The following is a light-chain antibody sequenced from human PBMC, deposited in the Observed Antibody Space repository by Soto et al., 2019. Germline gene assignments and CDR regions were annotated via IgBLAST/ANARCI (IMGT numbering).Light chain of an antibody. CDR3: QKYNSAPKNT. J-gene: IGKJ3*01. Sequence: DIQMTQSPSSLSASVGDRVTITCRASQGISNYLAWYQQKPGKVPKLLIYAASTLQSGVPSRFSGSGTGTDFTLTISSPQPEDVASYYCQKYNSAPKNTFGPGTKVDIK. CDR1: QGISNY. V-gene: IGKV1-27*01. CDR2: AAS.